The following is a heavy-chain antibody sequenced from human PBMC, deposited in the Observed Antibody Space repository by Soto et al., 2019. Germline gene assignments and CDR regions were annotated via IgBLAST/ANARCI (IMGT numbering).Heavy chain of an antibody. J-gene: IGHJ6*02. CDR2: IRSKANSYAT. Sequence: EVQLVESGGGLVQPGGSLKLSCAASGFTFSGSAMHWVRQASGKGLEWVGRIRSKANSYATAYAASVKGRFTISRDDSKNTAYLQMNSLKTEDTAVYYCRVVDSRNYYYYGMDVWGQGTTVTVSS. CDR3: RVVDSRNYYYYGMDV. D-gene: IGHD3-3*01. V-gene: IGHV3-73*01. CDR1: GFTFSGSA.